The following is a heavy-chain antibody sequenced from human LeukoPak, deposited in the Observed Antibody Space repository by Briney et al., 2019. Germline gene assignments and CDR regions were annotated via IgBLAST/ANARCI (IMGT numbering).Heavy chain of an antibody. D-gene: IGHD2-15*01. CDR3: AREADCSGGGCYRGAFDI. V-gene: IGHV3-33*01. J-gene: IGHJ3*02. CDR1: GFTFSTYA. CDR2: IWYDGSNK. Sequence: GGSLRLSCAASGFTFSTYAMHWVRQAPGKGLEWVAVIWYDGSNKHYGDSVKGRLTISRDNSKNTLFLQMNSLRAEDTAVYYCAREADCSGGGCYRGAFDIWGQGTMVAVSS.